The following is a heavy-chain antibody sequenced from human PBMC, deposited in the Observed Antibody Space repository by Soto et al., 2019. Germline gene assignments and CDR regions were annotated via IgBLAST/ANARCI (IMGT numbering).Heavy chain of an antibody. CDR1: GFTFSRYA. CDR2: ISGSGDST. J-gene: IGHJ6*03. V-gene: IGHV3-23*01. D-gene: IGHD5-18*01. Sequence: EVQLLQSGGGLVQPGGSLRLSCAASGFTFSRYAMNWVRQAPGKGLEWVSSISGSGDSTNYADSVKGRFTISRDNSKNTLHLQMNSLRAEDTAVYYCAKVGYSYGLSYFYYMDVWGKGTTVTVSS. CDR3: AKVGYSYGLSYFYYMDV.